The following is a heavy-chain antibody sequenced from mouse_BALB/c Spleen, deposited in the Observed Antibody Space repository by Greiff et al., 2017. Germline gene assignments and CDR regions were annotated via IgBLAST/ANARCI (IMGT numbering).Heavy chain of an antibody. CDR2: IYPGSGST. V-gene: IGHV1-77*01. CDR1: GYTFTDYV. D-gene: IGHD4-1*01. Sequence: VKLMESGPELVKPGASVKMSCKASGYTFTDYVISWVKQRTGQGLEWIGEIYPGSGSTYYNETFKGKATLTADKSSNTAYMQLSSLTSEDSAVYFCARVGAWFAYWGQGTLVTVSA. J-gene: IGHJ3*01. CDR3: ARVGAWFAY.